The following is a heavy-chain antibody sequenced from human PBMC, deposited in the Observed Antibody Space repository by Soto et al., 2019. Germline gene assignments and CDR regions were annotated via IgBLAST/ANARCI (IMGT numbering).Heavy chain of an antibody. V-gene: IGHV1-2*04. CDR1: GYTFTGYY. D-gene: IGHD1-1*01. CDR2: INPNSGGT. CDR3: ARDLSNWRSNGGGTFDI. J-gene: IGHJ3*02. Sequence: ASVKVSCKASGYTFTGYYMHWVRQAPGQGLEWMGWINPNSGGTNYAQKFQGWVTMTRDKSISTAYMELSRLRSEDTAVYYFARDLSNWRSNGGGTFDIWGQGTMVTVSS.